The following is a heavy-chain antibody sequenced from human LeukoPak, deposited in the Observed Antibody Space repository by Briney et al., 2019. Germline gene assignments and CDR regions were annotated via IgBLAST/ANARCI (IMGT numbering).Heavy chain of an antibody. CDR3: ARDRAVAGLFDY. V-gene: IGHV4-31*03. CDR1: GDSISSGGYY. Sequence: PSQTLSLTCTVSGDSISSGGYYWSWIRQHPGKGLEWIGYIYYSGSTYYNPSLKSRVTISVDTSKTQFSLRLSFVTAADTAVYYCARDRAVAGLFDYWGQGTLVTVSS. D-gene: IGHD6-19*01. J-gene: IGHJ4*02. CDR2: IYYSGST.